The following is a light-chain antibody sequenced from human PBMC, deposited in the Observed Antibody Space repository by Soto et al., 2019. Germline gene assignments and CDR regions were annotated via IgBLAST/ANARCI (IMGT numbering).Light chain of an antibody. CDR2: EVS. V-gene: IGLV2-14*01. CDR3: SSYTSSSTLEV. Sequence: QSALTQPASVSGSPGQSITISCTGTSSDVGGYNYVSWYQQHPGKAPELMIYEVSNRPSGVSNRFSGSKSGNTASLTISGLQAEDEADYYCSSYTSSSTLEVFGTGTKLTVL. CDR1: SSDVGGYNY. J-gene: IGLJ1*01.